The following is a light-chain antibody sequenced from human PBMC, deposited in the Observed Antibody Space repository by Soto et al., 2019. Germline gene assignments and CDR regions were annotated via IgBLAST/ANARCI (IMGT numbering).Light chain of an antibody. Sequence: DIQMTQSPSSLSASVGDRVTITCRASQSISYFLNWYQQKPGKAPTLLIYTASNLQDGVPSRFSSSGSGTDFTLTISSLEPEDFAIYYCQQGYRTPLSFGGGTKVEI. CDR3: QQGYRTPLS. CDR2: TAS. V-gene: IGKV1-39*01. CDR1: QSISYF. J-gene: IGKJ4*01.